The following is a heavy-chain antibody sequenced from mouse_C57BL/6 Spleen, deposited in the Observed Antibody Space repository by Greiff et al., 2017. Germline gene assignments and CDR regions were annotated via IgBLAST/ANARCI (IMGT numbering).Heavy chain of an antibody. CDR1: GYTFTSYW. CDR3: ARWDYKGWFAY. D-gene: IGHD2-4*01. J-gene: IGHJ3*01. Sequence: QVQLQQPGAELVKPGASVKLSCKASGYTFTSYWMQWVKQRPGQGLEWIGEIDPSDSYTNYNQKFKGKATLTVDTSSSTAYMQLSSLTSGDSAVYYCARWDYKGWFAYWGQGTLVTVSA. CDR2: IDPSDSYT. V-gene: IGHV1-50*01.